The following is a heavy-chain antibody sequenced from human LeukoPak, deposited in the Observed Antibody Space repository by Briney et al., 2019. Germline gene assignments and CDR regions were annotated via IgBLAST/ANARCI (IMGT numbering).Heavy chain of an antibody. V-gene: IGHV4-61*02. CDR3: ARVGALDWFDP. Sequence: SETLSLTCTVSGGSISSGSYYWTWIRQPAGKGLEWIGRIYTSGSTDYNPSLKSRITISADTSKSQFSLKLRSLTAADTAVYYCARVGALDWFDPWGQGILVTVSS. CDR2: IYTSGST. J-gene: IGHJ5*02. D-gene: IGHD3-10*01. CDR1: GGSISSGSYY.